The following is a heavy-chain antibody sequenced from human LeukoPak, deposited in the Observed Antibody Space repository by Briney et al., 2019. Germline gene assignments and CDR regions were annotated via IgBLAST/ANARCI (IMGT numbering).Heavy chain of an antibody. CDR1: GGSISSYY. CDR2: IYTSGST. D-gene: IGHD5-18*01. V-gene: IGHV4-4*07. J-gene: IGHJ6*03. CDR3: ARVVGIQLRYYYYYMDV. Sequence: SETLSLTCTVSGGSISSYYWSWIRQPAGKGLEWIGRIYTSGSTNYNPSLKSRVTMSVDTSKNQFSLKLSSVTAADPAVYYCARVVGIQLRYYYYYMDVWGKGTTVTISS.